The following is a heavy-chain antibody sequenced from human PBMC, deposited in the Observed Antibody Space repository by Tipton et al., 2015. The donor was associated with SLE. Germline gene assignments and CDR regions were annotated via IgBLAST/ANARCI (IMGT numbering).Heavy chain of an antibody. J-gene: IGHJ4*02. CDR1: GGSISSGYY. CDR2: IYHSGST. D-gene: IGHD6-13*01. Sequence: TLSLTCTVSGGSISSGYYWGWIRQPPGKGLEWIGSIYHSGSTYYNPSLKSRVTISVDTSKNQFSLKLSSVTAADTAVYYCARVVAAADYWGQGTLVTVSS. V-gene: IGHV4-38-2*02. CDR3: ARVVAAADY.